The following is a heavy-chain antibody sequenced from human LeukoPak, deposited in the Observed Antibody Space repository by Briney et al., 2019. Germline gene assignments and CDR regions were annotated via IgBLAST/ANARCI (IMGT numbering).Heavy chain of an antibody. CDR2: INHSGST. J-gene: IGHJ4*02. Sequence: SETLSLPCAVYGGSFSGYYWSWIRQPPGKGLEWIGEINHSGSTNYNPSLKSRVTISVDTSKNQFSLKLSSVTAADTAVYYCASRYFDWLTRHWTGLDYWGQGTLVTVSS. CDR1: GGSFSGYY. CDR3: ASRYFDWLTRHWTGLDY. V-gene: IGHV4-34*01. D-gene: IGHD3-9*01.